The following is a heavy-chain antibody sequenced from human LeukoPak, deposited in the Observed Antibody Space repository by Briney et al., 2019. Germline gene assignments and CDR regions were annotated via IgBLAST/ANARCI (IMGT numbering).Heavy chain of an antibody. CDR3: ARGLPGYSSGWYDY. D-gene: IGHD6-19*01. J-gene: IGHJ4*02. CDR1: GYTFTGYY. CDR2: INPNSGGT. Sequence: GASVKVSCKASGYTFTGYYLHWLRQAPGQGLEWMGWINPNSGGTNYAQKFQGRVTMTRDTSISTAYMELSRLRSDDTAVYYCARGLPGYSSGWYDYWGQGTLVTVSS. V-gene: IGHV1-2*02.